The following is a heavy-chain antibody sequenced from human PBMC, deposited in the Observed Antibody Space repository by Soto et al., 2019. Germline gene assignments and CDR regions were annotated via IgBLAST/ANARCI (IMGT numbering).Heavy chain of an antibody. Sequence: QVQLVQSGAEVKKPGSSVKVSCKASGGTFSSYAISWVRQAPGQGREWMGGIIPIFGTANYAQKFQGRVTITADESTSTAYMELSSLRSEDTAVYYCARDRHCGGDCYRLGFGAFDIWGQGTMVTVSS. CDR2: IIPIFGTA. CDR1: GGTFSSYA. V-gene: IGHV1-69*01. CDR3: ARDRHCGGDCYRLGFGAFDI. D-gene: IGHD2-21*02. J-gene: IGHJ3*02.